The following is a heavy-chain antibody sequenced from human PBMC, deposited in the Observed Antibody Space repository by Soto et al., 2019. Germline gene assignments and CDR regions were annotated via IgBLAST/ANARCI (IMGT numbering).Heavy chain of an antibody. J-gene: IGHJ5*02. D-gene: IGHD3-10*01. CDR2: IDGSGGIT. V-gene: IGHV3-23*01. Sequence: GGSLRLSCAASGFTFGTTDMSWVRQAPGEGLEWVSTIDGSGGITYYADSVKGRFTISRDNSRTTVYLHMNSLRGDDTALYYCVKNSGWFNTWGQGALVTVSS. CDR1: GFTFGTTD. CDR3: VKNSGWFNT.